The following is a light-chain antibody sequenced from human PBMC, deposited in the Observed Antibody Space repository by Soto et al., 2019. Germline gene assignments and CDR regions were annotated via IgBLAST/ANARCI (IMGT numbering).Light chain of an antibody. V-gene: IGLV2-14*01. CDR1: SSDVGGYIY. J-gene: IGLJ1*01. CDR2: EVN. Sequence: QSALTQPASVSGSAGRAITISCTGTSSDVGGYIYVSWYQQQAGKAPKLIIYEVNNRPSGVSNRFSGSKSGNTASLTISGLQAEDEADYYCTSYTSGSTLYVFGTGTKVT. CDR3: TSYTSGSTLYV.